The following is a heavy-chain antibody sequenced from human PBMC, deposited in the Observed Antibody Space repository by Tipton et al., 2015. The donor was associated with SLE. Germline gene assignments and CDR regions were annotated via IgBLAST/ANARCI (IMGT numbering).Heavy chain of an antibody. J-gene: IGHJ5*02. V-gene: IGHV4-4*07. CDR2: IYTSGST. CDR1: GGSLSSYY. D-gene: IGHD2-15*01. CDR3: ARDRPDCSGGSCYPRWFDP. Sequence: LRLSCTVSGGSLSSYYWSWIRQPAGKGLEWIGRIYTSGSTNYNPPLKSRVTMSVDTSKNQFSLKLSSVTAADTAVYYCARDRPDCSGGSCYPRWFDPWGQGTLVTASS.